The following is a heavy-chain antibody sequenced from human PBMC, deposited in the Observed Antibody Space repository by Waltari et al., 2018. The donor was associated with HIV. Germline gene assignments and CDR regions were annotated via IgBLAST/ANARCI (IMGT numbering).Heavy chain of an antibody. V-gene: IGHV3-53*01. CDR2: VYLGGST. CDR1: GLSVSDNY. Sequence: VQLVESVGGLIQPGGSLSLSCAASGLSVSDNYMSWVRQAPGKRPEWVSVVYLGGSTDYADSVRGRFTTSRDESKNMLYLQMNSLRAEDTAVYYCARALTRGLWDSWGQGTLVSVSS. CDR3: ARALTRGLWDS. D-gene: IGHD2-2*01. J-gene: IGHJ4*02.